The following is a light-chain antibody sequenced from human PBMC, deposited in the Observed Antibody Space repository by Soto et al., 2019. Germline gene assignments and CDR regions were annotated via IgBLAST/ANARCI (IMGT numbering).Light chain of an antibody. CDR2: GAS. CDR3: QQSSSPPRT. Sequence: TQSPGTLSLSPGERATLSCRASQTVSSGSLAWYQQKPGKAPQVLIYGASSLQSGVPSRFSGSGSGTDFTLTISSLQPEDFATYYCQQSSSPPRTFGQGTKLEIK. CDR1: QTVSSGS. J-gene: IGKJ2*01. V-gene: IGKV1-39*01.